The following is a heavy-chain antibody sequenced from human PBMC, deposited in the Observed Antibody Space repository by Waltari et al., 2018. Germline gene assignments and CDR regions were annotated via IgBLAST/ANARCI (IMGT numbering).Heavy chain of an antibody. V-gene: IGHV4-30-4*01. D-gene: IGHD4-17*01. CDR2: IYYSGST. J-gene: IGHJ4*02. CDR3: ARGQDYGGDY. CDR1: GGSISIGDYY. Sequence: QVQLQESGPGLVKPSQTLSLTCPVSGGSISIGDYYWIWIRQPPVKGLEWIGYIYYSGSTYYNPSLKSRVTLSVDTSKNQCSLKLGSVTAADTAVYYCARGQDYGGDYWGQGTLVTVSS.